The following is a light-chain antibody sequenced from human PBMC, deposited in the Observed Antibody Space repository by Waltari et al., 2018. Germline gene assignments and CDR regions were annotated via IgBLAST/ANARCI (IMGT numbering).Light chain of an antibody. CDR3: TSYTRTNTVM. V-gene: IGLV2-14*03. Sequence: QSALTKPASVSGSPGQPITIPCAGTPSDIGASNYVSWYQQHPGKAPKLIIYDVTRWPSGVSNRFSGSKSGNTASLTISGLQAEDEADYYCTSYTRTNTVMFGGGTKVTVL. CDR2: DVT. CDR1: PSDIGASNY. J-gene: IGLJ3*02.